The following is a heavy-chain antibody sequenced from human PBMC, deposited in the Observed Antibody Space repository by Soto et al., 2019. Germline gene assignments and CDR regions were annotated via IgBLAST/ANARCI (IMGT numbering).Heavy chain of an antibody. D-gene: IGHD3-3*01. V-gene: IGHV4-59*01. CDR2: IYYTGSA. J-gene: IGHJ5*02. CDR1: RGSISNSY. CDR3: ARVRHDFAFWIGPPQGSIALYLDP. Sequence: AETLSLTCTVSRGSISNSYWTCIRQTPGKGLEWIGYIYYTGSANYNPSLKSRVTISVDKSKTQFSLKLSYVTAADTAVYYCARVRHDFAFWIGPPQGSIALYLDPWGPGTSVTVFS.